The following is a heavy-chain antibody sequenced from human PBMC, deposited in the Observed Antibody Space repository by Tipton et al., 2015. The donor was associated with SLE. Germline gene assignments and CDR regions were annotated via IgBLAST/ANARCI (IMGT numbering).Heavy chain of an antibody. D-gene: IGHD6-13*01. CDR2: ISAFNDNT. J-gene: IGHJ5*02. CDR3: ARGIAAAGDWFDP. Sequence: QLVQSGAEVKEPGASVKVTCEASGYTFNHYGITWVRQAPGQGLEWMGWISAFNDNTHYAESLQGRLTLTTDTSTNKAYMELNSLRSEDTAVYYCARGIAAAGDWFDPWGQGTLVTVSS. CDR1: GYTFNHYG. V-gene: IGHV1-18*01.